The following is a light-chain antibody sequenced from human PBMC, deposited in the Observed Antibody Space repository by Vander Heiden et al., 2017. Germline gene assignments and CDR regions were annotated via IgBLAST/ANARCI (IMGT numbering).Light chain of an antibody. CDR2: QNT. Sequence: SYELIQPPSVSVFPGQTATISCSGDNLGDKYTSWYHQKPGQSPVLVIYQNTRRPSGISERFSGSNSGNTATLTISGTQSMDEADFHCQAWDTEAVFFGGGTKLTVL. CDR1: NLGDKY. CDR3: QAWDTEAVF. V-gene: IGLV3-1*01. J-gene: IGLJ2*01.